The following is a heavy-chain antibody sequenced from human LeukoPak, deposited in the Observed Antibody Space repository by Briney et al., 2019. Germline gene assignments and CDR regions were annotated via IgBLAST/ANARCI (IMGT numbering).Heavy chain of an antibody. CDR2: IKSKTDGGTT. D-gene: IGHD3-22*01. Sequence: KSGGSLRLSCAASGFTFSNAWMSWVRQAPGKGLEWVGRIKSKTDGGTTDYAAPVKGRFTISRDDSKNTLYLQMNSLKTEDTAVYYCTTAYYYDSSGYYQYYFDYWGQGTLVTVSS. CDR1: GFTFSNAW. V-gene: IGHV3-15*01. J-gene: IGHJ4*02. CDR3: TTAYYYDSSGYYQYYFDY.